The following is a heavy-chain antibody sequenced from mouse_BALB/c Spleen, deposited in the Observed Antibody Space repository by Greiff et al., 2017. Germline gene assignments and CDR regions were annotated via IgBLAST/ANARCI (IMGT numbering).Heavy chain of an antibody. J-gene: IGHJ3*01. CDR1: GYSITSGYY. V-gene: IGHV3-6*02. Sequence: EVHLQESGPGLVKPSQSLSLTCSVTGYSITSGYYWNWIRQFPGNKLEWMGYISYDGSNNYNPSLKNRISITRDTSKNQFFLKLNSVTTEDTATYYCAREGYYGSSWFAYWGQGTLVTVSA. D-gene: IGHD1-1*01. CDR2: ISYDGSN. CDR3: AREGYYGSSWFAY.